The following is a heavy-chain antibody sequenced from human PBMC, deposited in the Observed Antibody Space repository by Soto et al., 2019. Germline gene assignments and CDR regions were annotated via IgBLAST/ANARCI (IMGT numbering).Heavy chain of an antibody. Sequence: QVQLVQSGAEVKKPGASVKVSCKASGYTFTSYAMHWVCQAPGQRLEWVGWINAGNGNTKCSQKFQGRVKITRDTSAITADMELSSLRPEDTAMYYCARVGREGTIAFDLCHYMGVWCKGTTVTVSS. D-gene: IGHD2-2*01. J-gene: IGHJ6*03. CDR1: GYTFTSYA. V-gene: IGHV1-3*01. CDR2: INAGNGNT. CDR3: ARVGREGTIAFDLCHYMGV.